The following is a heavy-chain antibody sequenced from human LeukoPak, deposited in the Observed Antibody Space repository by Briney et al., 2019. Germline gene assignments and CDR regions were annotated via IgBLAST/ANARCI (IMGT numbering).Heavy chain of an antibody. J-gene: IGHJ4*02. CDR1: GGSISTHNW. CDR2: INHSGST. Sequence: TPSETLSLTCAVSGGSISTHNWWQWVRQSPGRGLEWIGEINHSGSTNYNPSLKSRVTISVDTSKNQFSLKLSSVTAADTAVYYCARDGSSWSPDYWGQGTLVTVSS. D-gene: IGHD6-13*01. CDR3: ARDGSSWSPDY. V-gene: IGHV4-4*02.